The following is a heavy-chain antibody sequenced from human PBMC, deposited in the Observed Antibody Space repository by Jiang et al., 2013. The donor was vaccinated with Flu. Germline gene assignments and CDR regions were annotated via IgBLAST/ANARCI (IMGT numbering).Heavy chain of an antibody. CDR2: IDPSDSYS. CDR1: GYSFTSYW. V-gene: IGHV5-10-1*01. Sequence: SLRISCKGSGYSFTSYWISWVRQMPGKGLEWMGRIDPSDSYSNYSPSFQGHVTISADKSISTAYLQWSSLKASDTAMYYCARRSWSAVAGTWWFDPWGQGTLVTVSS. J-gene: IGHJ5*02. D-gene: IGHD6-19*01. CDR3: ARRSWSAVAGTWWFDP.